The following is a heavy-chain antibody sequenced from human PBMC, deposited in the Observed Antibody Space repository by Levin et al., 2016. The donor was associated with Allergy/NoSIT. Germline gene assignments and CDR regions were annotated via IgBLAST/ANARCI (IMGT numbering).Heavy chain of an antibody. CDR3: ARMRGTLAAGYQFDF. V-gene: IGHV1-46*02. D-gene: IGHD6-13*01. CDR1: GFTFNSYY. Sequence: ASVKVSCKASGFTFNSYYIHWVRQAPGQGLEWMGVITLNGGGTVFAQQFQGRISVTRDTSTSTVYMELSSLRSEDTAVYFCARMRGTLAAGYQFDFWGQGTLVSVSS. CDR2: ITLNGGGT. J-gene: IGHJ4*02.